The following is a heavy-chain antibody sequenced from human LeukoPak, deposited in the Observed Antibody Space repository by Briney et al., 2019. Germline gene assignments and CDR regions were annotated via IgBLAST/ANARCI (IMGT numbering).Heavy chain of an antibody. CDR3: AKDHAITIFGVVPYYFDY. Sequence: GGSLRLSCAASGFTFSSYAMSWVRQAPGKGLEWVSAISGSGGSTYYADSVKGRFTISRDNSKNTLYLQMNSLRAEDTAVYYCAKDHAITIFGVVPYYFDYWGQGTLVTVSS. D-gene: IGHD3-3*01. CDR2: ISGSGGST. CDR1: GFTFSSYA. V-gene: IGHV3-23*01. J-gene: IGHJ4*02.